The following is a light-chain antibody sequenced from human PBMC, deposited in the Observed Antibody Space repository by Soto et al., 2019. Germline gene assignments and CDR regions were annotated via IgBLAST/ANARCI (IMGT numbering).Light chain of an antibody. CDR2: AAS. J-gene: IGKJ4*01. Sequence: AIQMTQSPSSLSASVEERVTITCRASQGIGNDLAWYQQKPGKAPKLLIYAASTLQSGVPSRSSGSVSGRDFTLTISNLQPGDLASYYCLQVFHFPLSFGGGTKVEIK. CDR3: LQVFHFPLS. V-gene: IGKV1-6*02. CDR1: QGIGND.